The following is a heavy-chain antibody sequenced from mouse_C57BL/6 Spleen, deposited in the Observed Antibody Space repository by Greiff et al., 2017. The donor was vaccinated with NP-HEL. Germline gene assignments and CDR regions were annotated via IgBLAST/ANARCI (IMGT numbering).Heavy chain of an antibody. V-gene: IGHV1-54*01. CDR2: INPGSGGT. D-gene: IGHD2-1*01. Sequence: QVQLKQSGAELVRPGTSVKVSCKASGYAFTNYLIEWVKQRPGQGLEWIGVINPGSGGTNYNEKFKGKATLTADKSSSTAYMQLSSLTSEDSAVYFCARNPGNYEAMDYWGQGTSVTVSS. CDR3: ARNPGNYEAMDY. J-gene: IGHJ4*01. CDR1: GYAFTNYL.